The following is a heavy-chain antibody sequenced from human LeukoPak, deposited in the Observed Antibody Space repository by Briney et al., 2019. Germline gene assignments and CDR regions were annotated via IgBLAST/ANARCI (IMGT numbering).Heavy chain of an antibody. D-gene: IGHD2-15*01. V-gene: IGHV1-18*01. CDR1: GYTFTSYG. CDR3: ARDEVVVVVAATGSWFDP. J-gene: IGHJ5*02. Sequence: ASVKVSCKASGYTFTSYGISWVRQAPGQGREWMGWISAYNGNTNYAQKLQGRVTVTTDTSTSTAYMELRSLRSDDTAVYYCARDEVVVVVAATGSWFDPWGQGTLVTVSS. CDR2: ISAYNGNT.